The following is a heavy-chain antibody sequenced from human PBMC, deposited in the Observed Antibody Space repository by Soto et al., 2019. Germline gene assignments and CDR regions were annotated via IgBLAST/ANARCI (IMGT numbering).Heavy chain of an antibody. CDR3: TTDKEGGYYDILTGYYTDWYFDL. Sequence: VASVKVSCKTSGFTFSSSAVHWVRQARGHRLQWIGWIDVGSANANYAQMLQERVTISRDMSTSTAYMELSSLRPEDTAVYYCTTDKEGGYYDILTGYYTDWYFDLWGRGTLVTVSS. J-gene: IGHJ2*01. CDR2: IDVGSANA. V-gene: IGHV1-58*01. D-gene: IGHD3-9*01. CDR1: GFTFSSSA.